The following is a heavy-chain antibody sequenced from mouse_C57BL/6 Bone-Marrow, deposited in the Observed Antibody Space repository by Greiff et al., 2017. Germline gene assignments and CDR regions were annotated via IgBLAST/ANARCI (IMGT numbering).Heavy chain of an antibody. J-gene: IGHJ1*03. CDR2: IRLKSDNYAT. D-gene: IGHD1-1*01. V-gene: IGHV6-3*01. Sequence: EVKLVESGGGLVQPGGSMKLSCVASGFTFSNYWMNWVRQSPEKGLEWVAQIRLKSDNYATNYAESVKGRFTISRDDSKSSVYLQMNNLRAEDTGMYYCTDYYGSSDWYFDVWGTGTTVTVSS. CDR3: TDYYGSSDWYFDV. CDR1: GFTFSNYW.